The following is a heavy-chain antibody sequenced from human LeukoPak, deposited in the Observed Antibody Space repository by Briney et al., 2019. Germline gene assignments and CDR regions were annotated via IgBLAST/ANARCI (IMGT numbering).Heavy chain of an antibody. J-gene: IGHJ2*01. D-gene: IGHD6-19*01. CDR3: ARAAQKLERIAVAATSTWRANWYFDL. CDR1: GYSISTGYY. V-gene: IGHV4-38-2*02. CDR2: FYHGGST. Sequence: SETLSLTCTVSGYSISTGYYWDWIRQPPGKGLEWIGTFYHGGSTYYNPSLKSRVTISVDTSKNQFSLNLTSVTAADTAVYYCARAAQKLERIAVAATSTWRANWYFDLWGRGTLVTVSS.